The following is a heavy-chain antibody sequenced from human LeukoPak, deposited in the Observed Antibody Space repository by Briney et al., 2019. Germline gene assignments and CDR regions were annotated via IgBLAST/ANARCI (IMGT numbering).Heavy chain of an antibody. J-gene: IGHJ3*02. D-gene: IGHD6-13*01. V-gene: IGHV4-31*03. CDR2: IYNSGST. Sequence: PSETLSLTCTVSGGSISSGGYYWSWVRQHPGKGLEWIGYIYNSGSTYYNPSLKSRVTISVDTSKNQFSLKLSSVTAADTAVYYCAMFSSSWINAFDIWGQGTMVTVSS. CDR3: AMFSSSWINAFDI. CDR1: GGSISSGGYY.